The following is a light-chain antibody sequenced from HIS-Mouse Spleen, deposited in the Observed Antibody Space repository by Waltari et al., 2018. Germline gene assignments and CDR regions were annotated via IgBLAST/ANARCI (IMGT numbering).Light chain of an antibody. J-gene: IGLJ2*01. Sequence: QSALTQPASVSGSPGQSITISCTGTSSDVGSYNLVPWYQQHPGKAPKLMIYEGSKRPSGVSNRFSGSKSGNTASLTISALQAEDEADYYCCSYAGSSTSVVFGGGTKLTVL. CDR1: SSDVGSYNL. CDR2: EGS. CDR3: CSYAGSSTSVV. V-gene: IGLV2-23*01.